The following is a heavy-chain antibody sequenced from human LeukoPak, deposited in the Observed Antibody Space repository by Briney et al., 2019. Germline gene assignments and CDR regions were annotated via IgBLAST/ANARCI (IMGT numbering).Heavy chain of an antibody. D-gene: IGHD6-13*01. CDR2: IYYSGST. CDR3: ARHGAAAGTWGNWFDP. J-gene: IGHJ5*02. V-gene: IGHV4-59*08. Sequence: PSETPSLTCTVSGGSISSYYWSWIRQPPGKGLEWIGYIYYSGSTNYNPSLKSRVTISVDTSKNQFSLKLSSVTAADTAVYYCARHGAAAGTWGNWFDPWGQGTLVTVSS. CDR1: GGSISSYY.